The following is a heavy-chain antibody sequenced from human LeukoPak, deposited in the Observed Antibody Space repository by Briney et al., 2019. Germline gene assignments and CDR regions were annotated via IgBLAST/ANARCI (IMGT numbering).Heavy chain of an antibody. CDR3: ARDRFRYCSAAYCSHFEF. V-gene: IGHV3-9*03. Sequence: PGGSLRLSCAASGFIFDDYAMHWVRQAPGKGLEWDSGINWNSGTIGYADSVKGRFTISRDNAKNSLYLQMNSLRADDMAFYYCARDRFRYCSAAYCSHFEFWGLGTLVSVSS. CDR2: INWNSGTI. J-gene: IGHJ4*02. D-gene: IGHD2-15*01. CDR1: GFIFDDYA.